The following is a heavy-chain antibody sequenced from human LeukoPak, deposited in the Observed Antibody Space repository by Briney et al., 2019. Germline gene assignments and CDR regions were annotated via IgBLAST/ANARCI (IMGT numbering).Heavy chain of an antibody. J-gene: IGHJ6*03. CDR1: GGTFSSYA. V-gene: IGHV1-69*05. D-gene: IGHD3-22*01. CDR2: IIPIFGTA. CDR3: HVDLDSSGYYYEGARGYYYMDV. Sequence: SSVKVSCKASGGTFSSYAISSVRQAPGQGLEWMGGIIPIFGTANYAQKFQGRVTITTDESTSTAYMELSSLRSEDTAVYYCHVDLDSSGYYYEGARGYYYMDVWGKGTTVTVSS.